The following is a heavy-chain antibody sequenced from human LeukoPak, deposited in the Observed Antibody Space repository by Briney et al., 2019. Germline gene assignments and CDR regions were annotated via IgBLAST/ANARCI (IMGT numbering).Heavy chain of an antibody. CDR3: ARVKRGVAGNEFWFDP. V-gene: IGHV7-4-1*02. CDR2: INTNTGNP. Sequence: ASVKVSCKASGYTFTSYAMNWVRQAPGQGLEWMGRINTNTGNPTYAQGFTGRFVFSLDTSVSTAYLQISSLKAEDTAVYYCARVKRGVAGNEFWFDPWGQGTLVTVSS. CDR1: GYTFTSYA. J-gene: IGHJ5*02. D-gene: IGHD6-19*01.